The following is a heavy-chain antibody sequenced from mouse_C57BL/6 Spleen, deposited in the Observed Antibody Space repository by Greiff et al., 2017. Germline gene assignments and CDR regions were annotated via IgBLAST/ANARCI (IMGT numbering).Heavy chain of an antibody. CDR2: FYPGSGSI. CDR1: GYTFTEYT. Sequence: VKVVESGAELVKPGASVKLSCKASGYTFTEYTIHWVKQRSGQGLEWIGWFYPGSGSIKYNEKFKDKATLTADKSSSTVYMELSRLTSEDSAVYFCARHESDGYYVAWFAYWGQGTLVTVSA. CDR3: ARHESDGYYVAWFAY. J-gene: IGHJ3*01. D-gene: IGHD2-3*01. V-gene: IGHV1-62-2*01.